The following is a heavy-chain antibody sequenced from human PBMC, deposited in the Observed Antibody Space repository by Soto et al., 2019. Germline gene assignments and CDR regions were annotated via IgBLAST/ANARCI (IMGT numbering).Heavy chain of an antibody. D-gene: IGHD1-1*01. CDR1: GFTFSSYA. CDR3: ARSRVQGKTNNWFDP. CDR2: ISYDGSNK. J-gene: IGHJ5*02. Sequence: PGGSLRLSCAASGFTFSSYAMHWVRQAPGKGLEWVAVISYDGSNKYYADSVKGRFTISRDNSKNTLYLQMNSLRAEDTAVYYCARSRVQGKTNNWFDPWGQGTLVTVSS. V-gene: IGHV3-30-3*01.